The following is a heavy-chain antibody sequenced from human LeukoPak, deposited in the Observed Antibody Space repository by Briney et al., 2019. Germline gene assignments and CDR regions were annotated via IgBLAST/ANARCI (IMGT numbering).Heavy chain of an antibody. J-gene: IGHJ4*02. V-gene: IGHV3-30*18. D-gene: IGHD1-26*01. CDR1: GFTFSTEG. CDR3: ANIGGPFDY. Sequence: GGSLRLSCAASGFTFSTEGMHWVRQSPGKGLEWVAVISYDGSNKYYADSVKGRFTISRDNSKNTLYLQMNSLRTEDTAVYYCANIGGPFDYWGQGTLVTVSS. CDR2: ISYDGSNK.